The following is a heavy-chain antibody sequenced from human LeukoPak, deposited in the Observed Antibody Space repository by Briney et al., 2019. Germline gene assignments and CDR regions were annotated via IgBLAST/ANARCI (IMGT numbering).Heavy chain of an antibody. V-gene: IGHV3-30-3*01. CDR2: ISYDGSNK. CDR3: ASQEATTGPDAY. CDR1: GFTFSSYA. D-gene: IGHD5-12*01. J-gene: IGHJ4*02. Sequence: GRSLRLSCAASGFTFSSYAMHWVRQAPGKGLEWVAVISYDGSNKYYADSVKGRFTISRDNSKNTLYLQMNSLRAEDTAVYHCASQEATTGPDAYWGQGTLVTVSS.